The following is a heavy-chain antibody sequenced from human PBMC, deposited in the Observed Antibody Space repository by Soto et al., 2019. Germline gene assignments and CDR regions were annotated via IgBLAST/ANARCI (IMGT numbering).Heavy chain of an antibody. V-gene: IGHV3-7*03. CDR3: AKDAFSTPSNS. CDR2: INQDASAK. CDR1: RFSFSIYW. D-gene: IGHD2-8*01. J-gene: IGHJ5*02. Sequence: LRLSCAASRFSFSIYWMSWVRQAPGKGLEWVANINQDASAKYYVDSVKGRFTISRDNAKNSLFLQMSSLRVEDTGLYFCAKDAFSTPSNSWGQGTLVTVSS.